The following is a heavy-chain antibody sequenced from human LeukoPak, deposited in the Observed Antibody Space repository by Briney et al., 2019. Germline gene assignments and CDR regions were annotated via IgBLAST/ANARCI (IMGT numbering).Heavy chain of an antibody. CDR3: AXDWXRYCSGGSCSGY. D-gene: IGHD2-15*01. Sequence: GGSLRLSCAASGFTFSSYAMSWVRQAPGKGLEWVSAISGSGGSTYYADSVKGRFTISRDNAKNTLYLQMNSLRAEDTAVYYXAXDWXRYCSGGSCSGYWGQGTLVTVSS. CDR2: ISGSGGST. J-gene: IGHJ4*02. CDR1: GFTFSSYA. V-gene: IGHV3-23*01.